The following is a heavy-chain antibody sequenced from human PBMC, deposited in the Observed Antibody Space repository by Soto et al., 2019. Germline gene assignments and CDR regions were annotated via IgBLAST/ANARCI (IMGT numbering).Heavy chain of an antibody. CDR3: ARATTGSNSYYYMDV. D-gene: IGHD1-1*01. Sequence: SETLSLTCAVYGGSFSGYYWSWIRQPPGKGLEWIGEINHSGSTNYNPSLKSRVTISVDTSKNQFSLKLGSVTAADTAVYYCARATTGSNSYYYMDVWGKGTTVTVSS. J-gene: IGHJ6*03. CDR1: GGSFSGYY. V-gene: IGHV4-34*01. CDR2: INHSGST.